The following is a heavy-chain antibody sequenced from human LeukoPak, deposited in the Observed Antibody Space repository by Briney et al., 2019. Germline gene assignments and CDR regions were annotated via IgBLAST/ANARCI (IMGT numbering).Heavy chain of an antibody. CDR2: MNPNSGNT. J-gene: IGHJ4*02. CDR1: GYTFASHD. CDR3: ARPVTSSCYSLDY. Sequence: GASVKVSCKASGYTFASHDINWVRQATGQGLEWMGWMNPNSGNTGYAQKFQGRVTMTRNTSISTAYMELSSLRSEDTAVYYCARPVTSSCYSLDYWGQGTLVTVSS. V-gene: IGHV1-8*01. D-gene: IGHD2-15*01.